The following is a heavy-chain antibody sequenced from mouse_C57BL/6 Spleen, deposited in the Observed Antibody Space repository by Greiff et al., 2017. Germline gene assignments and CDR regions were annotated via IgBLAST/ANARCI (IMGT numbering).Heavy chain of an antibody. CDR2: IRLKSDNYAT. J-gene: IGHJ1*03. Sequence: DVKLQESGGGLVQPGGSMKLSCVASGFTFSNYWMNWVRQSPEKGLEWVAQIRLKSDNYATHYAESVKGRFTISRDDSKSSVYLQMNNLRAEDTGIYYCTDYGSSYDWYFDVWGTGTTVTVSS. CDR3: TDYGSSYDWYFDV. V-gene: IGHV6-3*01. CDR1: GFTFSNYW. D-gene: IGHD1-1*01.